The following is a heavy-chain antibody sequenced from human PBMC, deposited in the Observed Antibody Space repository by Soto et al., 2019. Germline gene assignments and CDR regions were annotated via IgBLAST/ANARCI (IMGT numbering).Heavy chain of an antibody. J-gene: IGHJ3*02. CDR2: IYPGDSDT. D-gene: IGHD3-3*01. CDR1: GYSFTSYW. CDR3: ASRPSGFWSGYSDAFDI. Sequence: GGSLRLSCKGSGYSFTSYWIGWVRQMPGKGLEWMGIIYPGDSDTRYSPSFQGQVTISADKSISTAYLQRSSLKASDTDMYYCASRPSGFWSGYSDAFDIWGQGTMVTVSS. V-gene: IGHV5-51*01.